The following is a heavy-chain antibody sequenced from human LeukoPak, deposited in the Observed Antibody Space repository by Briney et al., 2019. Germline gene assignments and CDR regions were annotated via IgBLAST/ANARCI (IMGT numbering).Heavy chain of an antibody. V-gene: IGHV4-4*07. Sequence: SETLSLTCTVSGGSISSYYWSWIRQPAGKGLEWIGRIYTSGSTNYNPSLKSRVTMSVDTSKNQFSPKLSSVTAADTAVYYCASDSGWYTPFDYWGQGTLVTVSS. CDR1: GGSISSYY. D-gene: IGHD6-19*01. CDR3: ASDSGWYTPFDY. J-gene: IGHJ4*02. CDR2: IYTSGST.